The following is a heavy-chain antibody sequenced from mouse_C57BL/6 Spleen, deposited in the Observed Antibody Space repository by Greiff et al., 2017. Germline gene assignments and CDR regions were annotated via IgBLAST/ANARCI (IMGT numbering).Heavy chain of an antibody. V-gene: IGHV1-84*01. CDR2: IYPGSGNT. J-gene: IGHJ2*01. CDR3: ARSGSSQYYFDY. CDR1: GYTFTDYY. D-gene: IGHD1-1*01. Sequence: QVQLQQSGPELVKPGASVKISCKASGYTFTDYYINWVKQRPGQGLEWIVWIYPGSGNTKYNEKFKGKATLTVDTSASTAYMKLSSLTSEDSAVYFCARSGSSQYYFDYWGQGTTLTVSS.